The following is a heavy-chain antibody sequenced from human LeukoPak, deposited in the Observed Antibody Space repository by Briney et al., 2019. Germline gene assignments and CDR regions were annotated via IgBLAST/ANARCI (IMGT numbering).Heavy chain of an antibody. V-gene: IGHV4-59*01. D-gene: IGHD2-15*01. Sequence: SETLSLTCTVSGGSISSYYWSWIRQPPGKGLEWIGYVYYSGSTNYNPSLKSRVTISVDTSKNQFSLKLSSVTAADTAVYYCARDEVRYCSGGSCYSGGYFDYWGQGTLVTVSS. CDR2: VYYSGST. CDR3: ARDEVRYCSGGSCYSGGYFDY. J-gene: IGHJ4*02. CDR1: GGSISSYY.